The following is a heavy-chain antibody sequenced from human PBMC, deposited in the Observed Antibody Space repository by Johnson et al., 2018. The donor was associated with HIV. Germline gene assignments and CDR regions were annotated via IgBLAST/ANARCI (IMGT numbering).Heavy chain of an antibody. D-gene: IGHD5-18*01. CDR1: GFTFSSYP. CDR3: ARLPSGYSRDGFNS. V-gene: IGHV3-30*04. Sequence: QVQLVESGGGVVQPGRSLRLSCAASGFTFSSYPLHWVRQAPGKGLEWVAVLSYDGSNKYYADSVKGRFTISRDNSKNTLYLQMNSLRADDTAVYYCARLPSGYSRDGFNSWGQGTMVTVSS. J-gene: IGHJ3*02. CDR2: LSYDGSNK.